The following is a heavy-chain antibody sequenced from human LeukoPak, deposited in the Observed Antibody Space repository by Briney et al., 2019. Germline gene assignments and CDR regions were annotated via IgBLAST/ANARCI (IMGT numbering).Heavy chain of an antibody. CDR3: ARLGIATAGTSDYFDY. J-gene: IGHJ4*02. Sequence: GESLNISCEGSGYSFTSYWIVWVRQMPGKGLEWMGIIYPGDSDTRYSPSFRGQVTISADKSITTAYLQWSSLKAADTAMYYRARLGIATAGTSDYFDYWGQGTLVTVSS. V-gene: IGHV5-51*01. CDR2: IYPGDSDT. D-gene: IGHD6-13*01. CDR1: GYSFTSYW.